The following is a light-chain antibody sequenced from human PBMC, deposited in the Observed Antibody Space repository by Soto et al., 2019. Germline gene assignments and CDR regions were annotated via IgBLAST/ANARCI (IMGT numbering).Light chain of an antibody. CDR2: EVS. CDR3: SSYASSSTLVV. J-gene: IGLJ1*01. V-gene: IGLV2-14*01. CDR1: SSDVGGYNY. Sequence: QAVVTQPASVSGSPGQSITISCTGTSSDVGGYNYVSWYQHPGKAPKLIIYEVSNRPSGVSNRFSGSKSGNTASLTISGLQAEDQADYYCSSYASSSTLVVFGTGTKLTVL.